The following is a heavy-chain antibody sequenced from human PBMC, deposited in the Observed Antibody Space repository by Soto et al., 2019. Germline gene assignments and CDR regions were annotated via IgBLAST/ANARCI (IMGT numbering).Heavy chain of an antibody. J-gene: IGHJ5*02. V-gene: IGHV2-26*01. D-gene: IGHD6-13*01. CDR2: LFSNDEK. CDR1: GFSLSNARMG. CDR3: ARRIIAAAGKRYNWFAP. Sequence: QVTLKESGPVLVKPTEPLTLTCTVSGFSLSNARMGVSWIRQPPGKALEWLAHLFSNDEKSYSTSPKSRLTISKDTSKSQVVLTMTNMDPVDTATYYCARRIIAAAGKRYNWFAPWGQGTLVTVSS.